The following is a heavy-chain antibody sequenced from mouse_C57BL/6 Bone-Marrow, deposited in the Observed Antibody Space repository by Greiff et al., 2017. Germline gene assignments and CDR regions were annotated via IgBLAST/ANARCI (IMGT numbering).Heavy chain of an antibody. Sequence: EVQGVESGGGLVKPGGSLKLSCAASGFTFSSYAMSWVRQTPEKRLEWVATISDGGSYTYYPDNVKGRFTISRDNATNNLYLQMSHLKSEDTAMYYCARMCYWYFDVWGTGTTVTVSS. CDR3: ARMCYWYFDV. V-gene: IGHV5-4*01. CDR2: ISDGGSYT. CDR1: GFTFSSYA. J-gene: IGHJ1*03.